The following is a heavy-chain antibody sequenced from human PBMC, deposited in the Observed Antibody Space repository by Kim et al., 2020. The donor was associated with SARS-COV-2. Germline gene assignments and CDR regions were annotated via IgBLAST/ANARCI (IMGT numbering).Heavy chain of an antibody. V-gene: IGHV4-39*01. J-gene: IGHJ4*02. CDR2: IYYSGST. CDR1: GGSISSSSYY. Sequence: SETLSLTCTVSGGSISSSSYYWGWIRQPPGKGLEWIGSIYYSGSTYYNPALKSRVTISVDTSKNQYSLKLSSVTAADTAVYYCARRGQTTVTHWGQGTL. D-gene: IGHD4-17*01. CDR3: ARRGQTTVTH.